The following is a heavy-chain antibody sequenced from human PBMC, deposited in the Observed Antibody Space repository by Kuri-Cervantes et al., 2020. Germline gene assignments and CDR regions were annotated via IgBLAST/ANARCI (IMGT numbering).Heavy chain of an antibody. V-gene: IGHV5-51*01. J-gene: IGHJ4*02. D-gene: IGHD6-13*01. Sequence: GGSLRLSCKGSGYSFTSYWIGWVRQMPGKGLEWMGIIYPGDSDTRYSPSFQGQVTISADKSISTAYLQWSSLKASDTAMYYCTRRSSSWQNWGQGTLVTVSS. CDR2: IYPGDSDT. CDR1: GYSFTSYW. CDR3: TRRSSSWQN.